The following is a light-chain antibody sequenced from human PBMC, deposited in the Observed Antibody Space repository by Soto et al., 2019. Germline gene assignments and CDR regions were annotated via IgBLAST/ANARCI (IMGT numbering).Light chain of an antibody. J-gene: IGLJ1*01. CDR3: CSYAGSNYV. Sequence: QAFRNQPASLSCFSVQSLPISYTGNSSDVGNYNLVSWYQHHPGKAPKLMIYEVSKRPSGVSNRFSGSKSGDTASLTISGLQAEDEADYYCCSYAGSNYVFGTGTKVTVL. CDR1: SSDVGNYNL. V-gene: IGLV2-23*02. CDR2: EVS.